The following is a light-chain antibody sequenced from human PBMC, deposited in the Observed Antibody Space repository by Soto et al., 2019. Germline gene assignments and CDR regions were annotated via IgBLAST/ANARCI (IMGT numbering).Light chain of an antibody. CDR1: QSISSW. Sequence: DIQMTQSPSTLSASVGDRVTITYRASQSISSWLAWYQQKPGKAPKLLIYKASSLESGVPSRFSGRGSGTEFTLTISSLQPDDFATEYCQQYNSYRRTFGQGNKVEL. CDR3: QQYNSYRRT. J-gene: IGKJ1*01. V-gene: IGKV1-5*03. CDR2: KAS.